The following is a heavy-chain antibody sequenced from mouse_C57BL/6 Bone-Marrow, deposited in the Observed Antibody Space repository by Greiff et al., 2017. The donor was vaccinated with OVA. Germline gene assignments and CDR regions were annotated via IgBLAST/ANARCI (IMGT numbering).Heavy chain of an antibody. D-gene: IGHD3-2*02. J-gene: IGHJ3*01. Sequence: QVQLQQPGAELVMPGASVKLSCKASGYTFTSYWMHWVKQRPGQGLEWIREIDPSDSYTNYNQKFKGKSTLTVDKSSSTAYMQLSSLTSEDSAVYYGARRGLRPGFAYWGQGTLVTVSA. CDR2: IDPSDSYT. V-gene: IGHV1-69*01. CDR1: GYTFTSYW. CDR3: ARRGLRPGFAY.